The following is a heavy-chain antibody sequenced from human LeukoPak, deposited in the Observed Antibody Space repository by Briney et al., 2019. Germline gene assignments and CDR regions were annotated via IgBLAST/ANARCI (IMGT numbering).Heavy chain of an antibody. CDR2: ISYDGSNK. CDR3: ASPNDGSGSLTGY. CDR1: GFTFSSYA. J-gene: IGHJ4*02. Sequence: GGSLRLSCAASGFTFSSYAMHWVRQAPGKGLEWVAVISYDGSNKYYADSVKGRFTISKDNSKNTPYLQMNSLRAEDTAVYYCASPNDGSGSLTGYWGQGTLVTVSS. D-gene: IGHD3-10*01. V-gene: IGHV3-30-3*01.